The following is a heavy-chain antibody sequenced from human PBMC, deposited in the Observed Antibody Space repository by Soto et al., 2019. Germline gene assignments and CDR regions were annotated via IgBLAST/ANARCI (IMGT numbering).Heavy chain of an antibody. CDR3: AREGVRAAAV. Sequence: EVQLVESGGGLVQLGGSLRLSCAASRFTFSIYWMTWVRQAPGKGLEWVANINQDGTEKYYVDSVKGRFTISRDNAKNSLYLQMSSLRAEDTAVYYCAREGVRAAAVWGQGTLVTVSS. J-gene: IGHJ4*02. V-gene: IGHV3-7*01. CDR1: RFTFSIYW. CDR2: INQDGTEK. D-gene: IGHD6-13*01.